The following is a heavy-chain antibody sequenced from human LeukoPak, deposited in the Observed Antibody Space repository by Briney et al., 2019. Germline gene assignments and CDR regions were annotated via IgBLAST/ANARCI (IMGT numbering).Heavy chain of an antibody. J-gene: IGHJ3*02. CDR3: ATCSGGSCYSAFDI. CDR1: GGSISSYY. V-gene: IGHV4-59*08. Sequence: SETLSLTCTVSGGSISSYYWSWIRQPPGKGLEWIGYIYYSGSTNYNPSLKSRVTISVDTSKNQFPLKLSSVTAADTAVYYCATCSGGSCYSAFDIWGQGTMVTVSS. D-gene: IGHD2-15*01. CDR2: IYYSGST.